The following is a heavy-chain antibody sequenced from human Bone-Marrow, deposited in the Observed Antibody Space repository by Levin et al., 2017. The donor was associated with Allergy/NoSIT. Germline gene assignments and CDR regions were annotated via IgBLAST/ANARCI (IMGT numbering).Heavy chain of an antibody. CDR3: AKDDIIMLST. V-gene: IGHV3-74*01. Sequence: GESLKISCVASGFNFSNYWMHWVRQAPGQGLEWVSRINSDGSSIDYADSVKGRFTISRNNAQKTLYLQMNPRRIEATAVYYSAKDDIIMLSTWGQGTPVTVAS. CDR2: INSDGSSI. D-gene: IGHD3-10*01. CDR1: GFNFSNYW. J-gene: IGHJ4*02.